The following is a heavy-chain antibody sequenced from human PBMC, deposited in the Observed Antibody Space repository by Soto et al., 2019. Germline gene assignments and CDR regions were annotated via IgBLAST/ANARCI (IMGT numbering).Heavy chain of an antibody. Sequence: LSLTCTVSGGSISSSSYYWGWIRQPPGKGLEWIGSIYYSGSTYYNPSLKSRVTISVDTSKNQFSLKLSSVTAADTAVYYCARPGNYYDSSGKAAFDIWGQGTMVTVSS. CDR1: GGSISSSSYY. CDR3: ARPGNYYDSSGKAAFDI. CDR2: IYYSGST. J-gene: IGHJ3*02. V-gene: IGHV4-39*01. D-gene: IGHD3-22*01.